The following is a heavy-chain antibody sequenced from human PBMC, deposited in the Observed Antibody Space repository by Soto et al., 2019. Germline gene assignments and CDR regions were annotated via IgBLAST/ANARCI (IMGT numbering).Heavy chain of an antibody. Sequence: QVQLVQSGAEVKKPGSSVKVSCKASGGTFSRYGISWVRQAPGHGLEWMGGIIPIFGTTNYAQKFQGRVTINADESTSTAYMELSSLRSEDTAVYYCASSAAGNYYYGMDVWGQGTTVTVSS. J-gene: IGHJ6*02. V-gene: IGHV1-69*12. CDR1: GGTFSRYG. CDR3: ASSAAGNYYYGMDV. CDR2: IIPIFGTT. D-gene: IGHD2-15*01.